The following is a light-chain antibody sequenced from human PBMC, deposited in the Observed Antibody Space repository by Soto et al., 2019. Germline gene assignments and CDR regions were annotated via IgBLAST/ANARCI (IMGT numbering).Light chain of an antibody. V-gene: IGKV3-20*01. Sequence: EIVLTQSPGTLSLSPGERATLSCRASQSVSSSYLAWYQQKPGQAPRLLIYGASSRATGIPDRFSGSGSGTDFTLPISRREPEDFAVYYCQQYGSSPWTFGQGTKVAI. CDR3: QQYGSSPWT. J-gene: IGKJ1*01. CDR1: QSVSSSY. CDR2: GAS.